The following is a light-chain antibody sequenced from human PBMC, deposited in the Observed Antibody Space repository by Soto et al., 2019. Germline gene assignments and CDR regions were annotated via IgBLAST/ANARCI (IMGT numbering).Light chain of an antibody. Sequence: DIQMTQSPSTLSASVGDRVTITCRASQHINTWLAWYQQKSGKAPKLLMYDASSLESGVPSRFSGSSSGTEFTPTISSVQPGDFATYYCQQYHSYPYTFGQGTKVDIK. CDR2: DAS. V-gene: IGKV1-5*01. CDR3: QQYHSYPYT. CDR1: QHINTW. J-gene: IGKJ2*01.